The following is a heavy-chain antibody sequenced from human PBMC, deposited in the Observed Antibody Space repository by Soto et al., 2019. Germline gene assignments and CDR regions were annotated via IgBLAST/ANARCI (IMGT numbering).Heavy chain of an antibody. D-gene: IGHD6-6*01. CDR1: GLTFRSYI. CDR2: LWFDGTNY. CDR3: ARDAWAARGPPYYYYYHGMDV. Sequence: SPRPSCAAAGLTFRSYIRHCVHPAPCEGLYSLALLWFDGTNYRQADSVRGRFYISRDNSKNTLYLQMDSLRAGDTGVYYCARDAWAARGPPYYYYYHGMDVWGQGTTVTVAS. V-gene: IGHV3-33*01. J-gene: IGHJ6*02.